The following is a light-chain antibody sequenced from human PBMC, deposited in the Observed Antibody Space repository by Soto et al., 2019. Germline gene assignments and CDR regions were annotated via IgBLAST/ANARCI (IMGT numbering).Light chain of an antibody. Sequence: RVTTQSPATRSVSPGERATLSCRASQNVAGDLAWYQQKPGQAPRLLIYRTSTRATGIPARFSGSGSGTDFTLTISSLQPEDFAVYYCQEYNGRSSFGQGTKVEIK. V-gene: IGKV3-15*01. CDR2: RTS. J-gene: IGKJ1*01. CDR1: QNVAGD. CDR3: QEYNGRSS.